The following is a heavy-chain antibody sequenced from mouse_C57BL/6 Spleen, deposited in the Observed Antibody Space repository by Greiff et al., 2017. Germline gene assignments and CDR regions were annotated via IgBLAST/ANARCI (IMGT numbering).Heavy chain of an antibody. Sequence: EVKLVESGGGLVKPGGSLKLSCAASGFTFSSYAMSWVRQTPEKRLEWVATISDGGSYTYYPDNVKGRFTISRDNAKNNLYLQMSHLKSEDTAMYYCAREYGNQPGPGDYWGQGTSVTVSS. CDR1: GFTFSSYA. D-gene: IGHD2-10*02. CDR3: AREYGNQPGPGDY. V-gene: IGHV5-4*01. CDR2: ISDGGSYT. J-gene: IGHJ4*01.